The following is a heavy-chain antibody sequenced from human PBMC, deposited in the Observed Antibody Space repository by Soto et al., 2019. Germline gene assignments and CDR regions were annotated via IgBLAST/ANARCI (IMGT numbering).Heavy chain of an antibody. Sequence: QVQLVQSGAEVQKPGSSVTVSCKASGGTFSSYAISWVLQAPGQGLEWVGGIIPIFGTANYAQKFQGRVTITADESTSTAYMERSSLRSEDTAVYYCARVAAPRRPHYYYYSGMDVWGQGTTVTVSS. D-gene: IGHD6-25*01. CDR3: ARVAAPRRPHYYYYSGMDV. V-gene: IGHV1-69*01. CDR1: GGTFSSYA. CDR2: IIPIFGTA. J-gene: IGHJ6*02.